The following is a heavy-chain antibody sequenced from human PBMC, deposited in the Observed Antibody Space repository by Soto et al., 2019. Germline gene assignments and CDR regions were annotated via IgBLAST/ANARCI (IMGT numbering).Heavy chain of an antibody. J-gene: IGHJ6*02. V-gene: IGHV3-30-3*01. Sequence: QVQLVESGGGVVQPGRSLRLSCAASGFGFSSYAMHWVRQAPGKGLEWVAVISYDGSNKYYADSVKGRFTISRDNSKNTLYLQMNSLRAEDTAVYYCARETDGMDVWGQGTTVTVSS. CDR3: ARETDGMDV. CDR1: GFGFSSYA. CDR2: ISYDGSNK.